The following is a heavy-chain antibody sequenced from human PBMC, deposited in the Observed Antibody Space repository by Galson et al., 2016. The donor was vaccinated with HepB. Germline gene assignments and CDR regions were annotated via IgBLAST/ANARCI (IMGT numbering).Heavy chain of an antibody. Sequence: SLRLSCAASGFTFSRYGMHWVRQAPGKGQEWVALIWSDGSNKYYADSVKGRFTISRDNSKNTAYLQMNSLRAEDRAVYYCAREAGIAAAATYDYWGQGTLVTVSS. J-gene: IGHJ4*02. V-gene: IGHV3-33*01. CDR3: AREAGIAAAATYDY. CDR1: GFTFSRYG. D-gene: IGHD6-13*01. CDR2: IWSDGSNK.